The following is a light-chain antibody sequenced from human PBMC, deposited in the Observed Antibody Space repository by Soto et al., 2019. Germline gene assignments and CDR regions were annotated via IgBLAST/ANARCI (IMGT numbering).Light chain of an antibody. CDR3: QPYSKGAVN. Sequence: EIVMTQSPSTLSVSPGERATLSCRASQSVSSNLAWYPQKPVQAPRLLIYGAAPRPTGIPARVSGRGSGTEFPLNIRSPESGRFGIECYQPYSKGAVNFGQGTRLEIK. J-gene: IGKJ5*01. CDR1: QSVSSN. V-gene: IGKV3-15*01. CDR2: GAA.